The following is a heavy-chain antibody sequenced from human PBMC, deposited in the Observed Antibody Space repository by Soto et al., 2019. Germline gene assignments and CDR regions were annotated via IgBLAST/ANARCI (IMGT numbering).Heavy chain of an antibody. CDR1: GFMFANYA. CDR3: AGDSSGYSYDAFDI. V-gene: IGHV3-30*04. CDR2: ISYDGTGT. J-gene: IGHJ3*02. D-gene: IGHD3-22*01. Sequence: GGSLRLSCAASGFMFANYAMGWVRQAPGKGLEWVSIISYDGTGTSYADSVKGRITISRDNAKNTLYLQMNSLRSEDTAVYYCAGDSSGYSYDAFDIWGQGTMVTVSS.